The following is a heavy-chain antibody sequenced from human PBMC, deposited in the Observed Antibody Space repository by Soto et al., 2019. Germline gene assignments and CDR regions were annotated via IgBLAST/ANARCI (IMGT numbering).Heavy chain of an antibody. D-gene: IGHD3-22*01. J-gene: IGHJ3*02. CDR1: GFTFSRYT. CDR2: IGSSSSFP. CDR3: ARARRQRYYSSAHHAAFDI. Sequence: EVQLVESGGGLVKPGGSLRLSCAASGFTFSRYTMNWVRQAPGKGLEWVSSIGSSSSFPFYADSVKGRFAISRDNRRNSLYLHMDRLRAEDAAMYYCARARRQRYYSSAHHAAFDIWGQGTMVTVSS. V-gene: IGHV3-21*04.